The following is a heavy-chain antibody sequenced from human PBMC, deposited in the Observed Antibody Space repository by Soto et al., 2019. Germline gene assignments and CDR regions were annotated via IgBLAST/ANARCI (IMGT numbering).Heavy chain of an antibody. Sequence: AGGSLRLSCAASGFTFSSYAMRWVRQAPGKGLEWVAVISYDGSNKYYADSVKGRFTISRDNSKNTLYLQMNSLRAEDTAVYYCARGALPGIAAAADYWGQGTLVTVSS. D-gene: IGHD6-13*01. J-gene: IGHJ4*02. V-gene: IGHV3-30-3*01. CDR1: GFTFSSYA. CDR3: ARGALPGIAAAADY. CDR2: ISYDGSNK.